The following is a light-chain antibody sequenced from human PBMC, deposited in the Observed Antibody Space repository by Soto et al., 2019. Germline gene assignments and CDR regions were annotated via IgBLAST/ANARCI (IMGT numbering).Light chain of an antibody. J-gene: IGKJ2*01. CDR1: QRITTY. V-gene: IGKV1-39*01. CDR3: QQSYSTPYT. Sequence: IHMTQSPSSLSASVGDRVTITCRASQRITTYLNWYQQKPGKAPKLLISTAATLQGGVPSRFXXXGSXXXXXXXXTXXXPEDFXTYFCQQSYSTPYTFGQGTKLEIK. CDR2: TAA.